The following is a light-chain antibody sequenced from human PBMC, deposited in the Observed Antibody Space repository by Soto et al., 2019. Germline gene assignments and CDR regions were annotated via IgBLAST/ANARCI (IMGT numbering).Light chain of an antibody. CDR2: DVS. CDR1: TSDVGRYNY. CDR3: NSYTSSSTYV. J-gene: IGLJ1*01. V-gene: IGLV2-14*01. Sequence: QSALTQPASVSGSPGQSITISCTGTTSDVGRYNYVSWYQQHQGKAPKLIIYDVSNRPSGVSNRFSGSKSGNTASLTISGLQAEDEADYYCNSYTSSSTYVFGTGTQLTVL.